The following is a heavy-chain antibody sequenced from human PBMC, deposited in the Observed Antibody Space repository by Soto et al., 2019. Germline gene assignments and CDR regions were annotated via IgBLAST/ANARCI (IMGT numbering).Heavy chain of an antibody. J-gene: IGHJ1*01. Sequence: GGSLRLSFAASGFTFSSYTMHWARQAPGKGLESVSSISPGSSYIYYADSLKGRFTISRDNAGNSPYLQMNSQRAGDTEVTSWAREMKQWSQERCLQRWGQGTLV. CDR1: GFTFSSYT. CDR3: AREMKQWSQERCLQR. CDR2: ISPGSSYI. D-gene: IGHD6-19*01. V-gene: IGHV3-21*01.